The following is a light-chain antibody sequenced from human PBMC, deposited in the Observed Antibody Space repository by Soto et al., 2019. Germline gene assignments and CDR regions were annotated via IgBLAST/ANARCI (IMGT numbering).Light chain of an antibody. CDR1: QSVSSIY. CDR2: GAS. CDR3: HQYGTSFWT. J-gene: IGKJ1*01. Sequence: EIVSTQAPAALSLSPGERGNLSCRTSQSVSSIYLAWYQQKPGQAPRLLIYGASSSATGIPDRFSGSGSGTYLTFTISRLEREDLAVYYCHQYGTSFWTFGQGTKVEIK. V-gene: IGKV3-20*01.